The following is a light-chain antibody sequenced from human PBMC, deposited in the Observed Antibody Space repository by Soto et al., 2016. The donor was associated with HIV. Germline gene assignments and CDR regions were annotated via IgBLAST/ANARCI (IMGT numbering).Light chain of an antibody. CDR1: AVPKHN. J-gene: IGLJ1*01. Sequence: SYELTQPPSVSVSPGQTARITCSGDAVPKHNSYWYQQKPGKAPGLVIYKDIERPSGIPERFSGSSSGTTVTLTISAVQAEDEADYYCQSADSSGTYQVFGPGTTVTV. CDR3: QSADSSGTYQV. CDR2: KDI. V-gene: IGLV3-25*03.